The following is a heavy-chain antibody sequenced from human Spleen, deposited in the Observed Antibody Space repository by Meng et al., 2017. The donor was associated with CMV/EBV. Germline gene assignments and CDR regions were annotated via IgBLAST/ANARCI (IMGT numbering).Heavy chain of an antibody. J-gene: IGHJ5*02. CDR2: IYYSGST. CDR1: GGSISSYY. V-gene: IGHV4-59*01. D-gene: IGHD3-10*01. CDR3: ARSLLGSFYKS. Sequence: SETLSLTCTVSGGSISSYYWSWIRQPPGKGLEWIGYIYYSGSTNYNPSLKSRVTISVDTSKNQFSLKLSSVTAADTAVFYCARSLLGSFYKSWGPGTLVTVSS.